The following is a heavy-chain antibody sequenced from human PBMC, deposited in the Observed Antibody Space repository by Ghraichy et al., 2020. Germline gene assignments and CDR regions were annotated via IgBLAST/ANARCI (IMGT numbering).Heavy chain of an antibody. J-gene: IGHJ4*02. D-gene: IGHD5/OR15-5a*01. CDR2: IYSGGTP. V-gene: IGHV3-53*04. CDR1: GFTVSDTF. Sequence: GESLHISCAASGFTVSDTFMTWVRQAPGKGLEWVSVIYSGGTPHYVDSVKGRFTISRQRSDNTLFLQMNNLGPEDTAIYYCARGYSVGYYYFDYWGRGILVTVSS. CDR3: ARGYSVGYYYFDY.